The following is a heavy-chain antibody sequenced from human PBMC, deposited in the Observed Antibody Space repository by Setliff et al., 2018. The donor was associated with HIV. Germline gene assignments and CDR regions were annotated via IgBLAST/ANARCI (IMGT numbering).Heavy chain of an antibody. Sequence: VSVKVSCKASGFSFDDYYIHWVRQAPGQGLEWMGCVIPNSGKTYYAQEFQGRVTMTSDTSINTAYMEVSWLTSDDTAIYYCARDLAYCSGGSCYRPFIYYFYYMDVWGKGATVTVSS. CDR2: VIPNSGKT. D-gene: IGHD2-15*01. CDR3: ARDLAYCSGGSCYRPFIYYFYYMDV. V-gene: IGHV1-2*02. J-gene: IGHJ6*03. CDR1: GFSFDDYY.